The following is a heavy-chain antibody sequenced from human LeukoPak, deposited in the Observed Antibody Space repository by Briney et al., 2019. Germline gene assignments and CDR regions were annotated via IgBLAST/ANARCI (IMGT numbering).Heavy chain of an antibody. Sequence: SEALSLTCTVSGGSISSYYWSWIRQPPGKGLEWIGYIYYSGSTNYNPSLKSRVTISVDTSKNQFSLKLSSVTAADTAVYYCARVATVTTAYAFDIWGQGTMVTVSS. D-gene: IGHD4-17*01. CDR3: ARVATVTTAYAFDI. J-gene: IGHJ3*02. CDR1: GGSISSYY. V-gene: IGHV4-59*01. CDR2: IYYSGST.